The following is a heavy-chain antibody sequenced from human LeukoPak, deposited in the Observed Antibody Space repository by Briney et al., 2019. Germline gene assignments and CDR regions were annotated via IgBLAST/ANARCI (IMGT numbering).Heavy chain of an antibody. CDR3: ARIGYSSGWYSVYYFDY. CDR1: GYSFTSYW. Sequence: GESLKISCKGSGYSFTSYWIGWVRQMPRKGLEWMGIIYPGDSDTRYSPSFQGQVTISADKSISTAYLQWSSLKASDTAMYYCARIGYSSGWYSVYYFDYWGQGTLVTVSS. J-gene: IGHJ4*02. D-gene: IGHD6-19*01. V-gene: IGHV5-51*01. CDR2: IYPGDSDT.